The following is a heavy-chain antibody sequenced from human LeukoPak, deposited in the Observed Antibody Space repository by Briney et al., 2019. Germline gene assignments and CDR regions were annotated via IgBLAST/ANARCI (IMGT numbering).Heavy chain of an antibody. Sequence: GGSLRLSCAASEFTFSSYAMSWVRQAPGKRLEWVSAISGSGGSTYYADSVKGRFTISRDNSKNTLYLQMNSLRAEDTAVYYCAKDPARPLGYWGQGTLVTVSS. D-gene: IGHD6-6*01. CDR3: AKDPARPLGY. CDR1: EFTFSSYA. J-gene: IGHJ4*02. V-gene: IGHV3-23*01. CDR2: ISGSGGST.